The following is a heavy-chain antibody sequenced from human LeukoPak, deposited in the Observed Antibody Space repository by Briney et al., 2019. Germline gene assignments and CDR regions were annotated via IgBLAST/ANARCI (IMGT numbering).Heavy chain of an antibody. CDR2: IYPGDSDT. CDR1: GYSFTSYW. CDR3: ARPNDFWSGYYHY. D-gene: IGHD3-3*01. Sequence: GESLKISCKGSGYSFTSYWIGWARQMPGKGLEWMGIIYPGDSDTRYSPSFQGQVTISADKSISTAYLQWSSLKASDTAMYYCARPNDFWSGYYHYWGQGTLVTVSS. V-gene: IGHV5-51*01. J-gene: IGHJ4*02.